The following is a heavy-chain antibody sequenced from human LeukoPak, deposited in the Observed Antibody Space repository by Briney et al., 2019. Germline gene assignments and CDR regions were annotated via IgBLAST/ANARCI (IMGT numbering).Heavy chain of an antibody. V-gene: IGHV4-34*01. CDR1: GGSFSGYY. CDR2: INHSGST. J-gene: IGHJ2*01. CDR3: ARVYNYDILTGYSFDL. Sequence: SETLSLTCDVYGGSFSGYYWSWIRQPPEKGLEWIGEINHSGSTNYNPSLKSRVTISVDTSKNQFSLKLSSVTAADTAVYYCARVYNYDILTGYSFDLWGRGTLVTVSS. D-gene: IGHD3-9*01.